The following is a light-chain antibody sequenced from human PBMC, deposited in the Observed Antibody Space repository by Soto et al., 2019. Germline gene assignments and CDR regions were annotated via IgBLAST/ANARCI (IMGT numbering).Light chain of an antibody. J-gene: IGLJ1*01. CDR2: DVS. CDR3: SSYTSSSTLLYV. V-gene: IGLV2-14*01. Sequence: QSALTQPASVSGSPGQSITISCTGTSSDVGGYNYVSWYQQHPGKAPKVMIYDVSNRPSGVSNRFSGSKSGNTASLTISGLQAEDEADYYCSSYTSSSTLLYVFGTGTKVT. CDR1: SSDVGGYNY.